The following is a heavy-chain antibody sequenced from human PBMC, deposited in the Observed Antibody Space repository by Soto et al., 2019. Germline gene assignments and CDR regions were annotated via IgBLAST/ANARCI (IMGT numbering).Heavy chain of an antibody. V-gene: IGHV4-34*01. CDR2: IYHSGST. J-gene: IGHJ6*02. CDR1: GGFLSESY. CDR3: AAPPTSNGYYGMDV. Sequence: PSETLSLTCAVYGGFLSESYWTWIRQPPGKGLEWMGEIYHSGSTNYNPSLKSRVTISVDKSKNQFSLKLSSVTAADTAVYYCAAPPTSNGYYGMDVWGQGTTVTVSS. D-gene: IGHD4-4*01.